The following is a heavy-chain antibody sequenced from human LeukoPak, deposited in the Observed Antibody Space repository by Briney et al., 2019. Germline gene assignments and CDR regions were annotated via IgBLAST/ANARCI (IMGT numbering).Heavy chain of an antibody. V-gene: IGHV3-21*01. Sequence: PGGSLRLSCAASGFTFSSNSMNWVRQAPGKGLEWVSSISSSSNYIHYAHSVKGRFTISRDNAKNSLYLQMNSLRAEDTAAYYCARDRCSGGICYFDYWGQGTLVTVSS. D-gene: IGHD2-15*01. CDR2: ISSSSNYI. CDR3: ARDRCSGGICYFDY. J-gene: IGHJ4*02. CDR1: GFTFSSNS.